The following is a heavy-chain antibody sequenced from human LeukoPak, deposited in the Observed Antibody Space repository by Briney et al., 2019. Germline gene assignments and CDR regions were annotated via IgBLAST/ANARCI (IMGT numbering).Heavy chain of an antibody. V-gene: IGHV4-34*01. D-gene: IGHD3-22*01. CDR1: GWSLSGYL. CDR3: STYYYYCSGYHFFN. Sequence: SETLSLTCAVSGWSLSGYLWSWIRQPPGKGLEWIGEINHSGSTNYNPSLKSRVTISVDTSKNQFSLKLSSVTAADTAVYYCSTYYYYCSGYHFFNCGQGTLVTVSS. CDR2: INHSGST. J-gene: IGHJ4*02.